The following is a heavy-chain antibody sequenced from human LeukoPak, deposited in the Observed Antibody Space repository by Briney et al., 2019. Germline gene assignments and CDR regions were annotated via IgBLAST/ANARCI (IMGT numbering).Heavy chain of an antibody. D-gene: IGHD4-17*01. CDR1: GGSFSGYY. Sequence: PSETLSLTCAVYGGSFSGYYWSWIRQPPGKGLEWIGEINHSGSTNYNPSLKSRVTISVDTSKNQFSLKLSSVTAADTAVYYCARGTRGDYVYHRGSFRRMVYYYYMDVWGRGTTVTVSS. J-gene: IGHJ6*03. CDR2: INHSGST. CDR3: ARGTRGDYVYHRGSFRRMVYYYYMDV. V-gene: IGHV4-34*01.